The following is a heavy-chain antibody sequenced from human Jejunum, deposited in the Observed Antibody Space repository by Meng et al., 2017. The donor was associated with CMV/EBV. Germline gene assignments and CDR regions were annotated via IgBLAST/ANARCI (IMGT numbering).Heavy chain of an antibody. CDR3: AKDVAPSTSNNWFDP. J-gene: IGHJ5*02. CDR2: IRDDGSVK. V-gene: IGHV3-30*02. Sequence: SGFVFGGYGMRWVRQAPGKGLEWVAFIRDDGSVKYYADSVKGRFTISRDNSKNTLYLKMNSLRAEDTAVYYCAKDVAPSTSNNWFDPWGQGTLVTVSS. CDR1: GFVFGGYG. D-gene: IGHD2-2*01.